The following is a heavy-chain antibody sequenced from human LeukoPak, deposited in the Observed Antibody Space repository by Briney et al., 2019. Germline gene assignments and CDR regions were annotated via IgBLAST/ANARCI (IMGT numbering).Heavy chain of an antibody. CDR1: GVTFSGYS. J-gene: IGHJ3*02. V-gene: IGHV3-21*01. CDR2: ITATSRHI. D-gene: IGHD3-3*01. CDR3: ARDRTIFGVVRAFDI. Sequence: GGSLRLSCAAPGVTFSGYSVNWVRQAPGRGLEWVSAITATSRHIYYADSVKGRFTISRDNAKNSLYLQMNSLRAEDTAVYYCARDRTIFGVVRAFDIWGQGTMVTVSS.